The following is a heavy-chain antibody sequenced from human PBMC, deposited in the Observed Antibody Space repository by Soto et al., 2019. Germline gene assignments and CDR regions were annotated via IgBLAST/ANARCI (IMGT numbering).Heavy chain of an antibody. Sequence: ASVKVSCKASGYTFTSYGIRWVRQAPGQGLEWMGWISAYNGNTNYAQKLQGRVTMTTDTSTSTAYMELRSLRSDDTAVYYCARDKTYYYDSSGPQFDNWFDPWGQGTLVTVSS. CDR3: ARDKTYYYDSSGPQFDNWFDP. V-gene: IGHV1-18*01. CDR2: ISAYNGNT. J-gene: IGHJ5*02. D-gene: IGHD3-22*01. CDR1: GYTFTSYG.